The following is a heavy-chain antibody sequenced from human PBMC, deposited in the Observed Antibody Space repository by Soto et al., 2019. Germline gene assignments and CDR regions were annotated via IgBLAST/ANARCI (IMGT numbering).Heavy chain of an antibody. J-gene: IGHJ6*02. CDR2: IWYDGSNK. CDR3: ARGDDSSGALLNYGMDV. CDR1: GFTFSSYG. Sequence: GGSLRLSCAASGFTFSSYGMHWVRQAPGKGLEWVAVIWYDGSNKYYADSVKGRFTISRDNSKNTLYLQMNSLRAEDTAVYYCARGDDSSGALLNYGMDVWGQGTTVTSP. V-gene: IGHV3-33*01. D-gene: IGHD3-22*01.